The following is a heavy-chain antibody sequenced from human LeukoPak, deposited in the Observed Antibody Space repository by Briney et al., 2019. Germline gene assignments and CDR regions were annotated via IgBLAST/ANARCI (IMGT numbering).Heavy chain of an antibody. V-gene: IGHV4-39*07. Sequence: SETLSLTCTVSGGSISSSSYYWGWIRQPPGKGLEWIGSIYYSGSTYYNPSLKSRVTISVDTSKNQFSLKLSSVTAADTAVYYCARDTYSSSWYLVRNHCYYLDYWGQGTLVTVSS. CDR1: GGSISSSSYY. J-gene: IGHJ4*02. D-gene: IGHD6-13*01. CDR3: ARDTYSSSWYLVRNHCYYLDY. CDR2: IYYSGST.